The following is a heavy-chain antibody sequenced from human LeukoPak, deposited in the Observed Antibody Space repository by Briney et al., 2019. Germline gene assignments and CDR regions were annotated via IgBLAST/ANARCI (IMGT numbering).Heavy chain of an antibody. V-gene: IGHV1-2*02. CDR1: GYTFSGSY. D-gene: IGHD1-26*01. CDR3: ARDGSLGAFDY. Sequence: ASVKVSCKASGYTFSGSYLHWVRLAPGQGLEWMGWINPHTGGADFAQKFQGRVTMTRDTSISTAYMELSRLRSDDTAVYYCARDGSLGAFDYWGQGTLVTVSS. J-gene: IGHJ4*02. CDR2: INPHTGGA.